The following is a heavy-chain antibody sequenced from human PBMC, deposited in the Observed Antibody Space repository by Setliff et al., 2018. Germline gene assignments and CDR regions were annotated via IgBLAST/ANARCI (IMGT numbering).Heavy chain of an antibody. CDR1: GFTFSSYW. J-gene: IGHJ5*02. Sequence: GGSLRLSCAASGFTFSSYWMSWVRQAPGKGLEWVANIKQDGSEKYYVDSVKGRFTISRDNAKNSLYLQMNSLRAEDTAVYYCAKEGAGYSSSSDRFDPWGQGTLVTVSS. CDR2: IKQDGSEK. D-gene: IGHD6-6*01. V-gene: IGHV3-7*01. CDR3: AKEGAGYSSSSDRFDP.